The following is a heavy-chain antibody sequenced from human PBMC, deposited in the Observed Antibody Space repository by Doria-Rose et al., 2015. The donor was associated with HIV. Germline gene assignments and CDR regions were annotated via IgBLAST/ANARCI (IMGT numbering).Heavy chain of an antibody. V-gene: IGHV2-26*01. D-gene: IGHD6-13*01. CDR2: ICQDDER. CDR3: ARIKSSRWYHKYYFDF. J-gene: IGHJ4*02. Sequence: QVTLKEPGPVLVKPTETLTLTCTVSGVSLSSPGMGVSWIRQPPGKALEWLANICQDDERSYNTSLKSRLTISRGTSKSQVVLTMTDMDPVDTATYYCARIKSSRWYHKYYFDFWGQGTLVIVSA. CDR1: GVSLSSPGMG.